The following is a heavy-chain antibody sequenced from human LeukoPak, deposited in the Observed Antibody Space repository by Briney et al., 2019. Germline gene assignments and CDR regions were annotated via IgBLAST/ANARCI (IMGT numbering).Heavy chain of an antibody. CDR3: ARGATFDY. D-gene: IGHD1-26*01. CDR1: GGSISSYY. CDR2: IYTSGNT. V-gene: IGHV4-4*09. J-gene: IGHJ4*02. Sequence: SETLSLTCTVSGGSISSYYWSWIRQPPGKGLEWIGYIYTSGNTNYNPSLKSRVTISVDTSKNQFSLKLSSVTAADTAVYYCARGATFDYWGQGTLVTVSS.